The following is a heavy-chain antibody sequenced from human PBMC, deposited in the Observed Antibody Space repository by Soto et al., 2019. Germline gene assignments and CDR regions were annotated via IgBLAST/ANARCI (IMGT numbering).Heavy chain of an antibody. CDR2: ISAYNGNT. Sequence: QVQLVQSGAEVKKPGASVKVSCKASGYTFTSYGISWVRQAPGQGLEWMGWISAYNGNTNYAQKLQGRVTMTTDTPARAAYMELRSPRSDDTAVYSWARFPGRGVWLLYYFDYWGQGTLVTVSS. V-gene: IGHV1-18*01. CDR1: GYTFTSYG. CDR3: ARFPGRGVWLLYYFDY. D-gene: IGHD3-22*01. J-gene: IGHJ4*02.